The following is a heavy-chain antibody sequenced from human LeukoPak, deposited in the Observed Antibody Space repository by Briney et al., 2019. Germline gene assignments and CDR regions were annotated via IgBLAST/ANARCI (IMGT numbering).Heavy chain of an antibody. J-gene: IGHJ4*02. CDR1: GGSFSGYY. CDR2: INHSGST. D-gene: IGHD6-19*01. CDR3: ARGGPFYSSGCPLDY. V-gene: IGHV4-34*01. Sequence: PSETLSLTCAVYGGSFSGYYWSWIRQPPGKGLEWIGGINHSGSTNYNPSLKSRVTISVDTSKNQFSLKLSSVTAADTAVYYCARGGPFYSSGCPLDYWGQGTLVTVSS.